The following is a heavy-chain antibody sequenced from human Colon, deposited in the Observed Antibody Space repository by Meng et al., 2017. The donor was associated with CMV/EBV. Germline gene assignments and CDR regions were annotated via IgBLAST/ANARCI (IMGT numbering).Heavy chain of an antibody. D-gene: IGHD3-22*01. V-gene: IGHV1-2*02. Sequence: QGQRVQSGAEVKMPGASVKASCKASGYTFTGYYMHWVRQAPGQGLEWMGWINPNSGGTNYAQKFQGRVTMTRDTSISTAYMELSRLRSDDTAVYYCATVSSGYYLYFQHWGQGTLVTVSS. CDR1: GYTFTGYY. J-gene: IGHJ1*01. CDR3: ATVSSGYYLYFQH. CDR2: INPNSGGT.